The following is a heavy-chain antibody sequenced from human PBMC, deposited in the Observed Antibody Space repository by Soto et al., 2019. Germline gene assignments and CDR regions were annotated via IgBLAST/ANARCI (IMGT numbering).Heavy chain of an antibody. CDR3: ARAARYSSPLFYFDY. D-gene: IGHD6-6*01. CDR1: GGSVSGYY. V-gene: IGHV4-34*01. CDR2: INHSGST. Sequence: PSDTLSLTCAVYGGSVSGYYWSWIRQPPGKGLEWIGEINHSGSTNYNPSLKSRVTISVDTSKNQFSLKLSSVTAADTAVYYCARAARYSSPLFYFDYWGQGTLVTVSS. J-gene: IGHJ4*02.